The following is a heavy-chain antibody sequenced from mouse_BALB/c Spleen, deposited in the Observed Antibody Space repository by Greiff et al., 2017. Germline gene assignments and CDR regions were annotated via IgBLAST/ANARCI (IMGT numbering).Heavy chain of an antibody. V-gene: IGHV3-2*02. CDR2: ISYSGST. CDR1: GYSITSDYA. D-gene: IGHD2-4*01. CDR3: APYSDGAMDY. J-gene: IGHJ4*01. Sequence: EVKLMESGPGLVKPSQSLSLTCTVTGYSITSDYAWNWIRQFPGNKLEWMGYISYSGSTSYNPSLKSRISITRDTSKNQFFLQLNSVTTEDTATYYCAPYSDGAMDYWGQGTSVTVSS.